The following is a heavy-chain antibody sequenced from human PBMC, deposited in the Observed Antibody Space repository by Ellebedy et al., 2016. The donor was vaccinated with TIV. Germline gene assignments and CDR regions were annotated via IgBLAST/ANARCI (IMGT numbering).Heavy chain of an antibody. J-gene: IGHJ6*02. CDR2: IYSGGST. CDR3: ARNLICSSTSCYDLKTYYYGMDV. CDR1: GFTVSSNY. V-gene: IGHV3-66*01. Sequence: GESLKISCAASGFTVSSNYMSWVRQAPGKGLEWVSVIYSGGSTYYADSVKGRFTISRDNSKNTLYLQMNSLRAEDTAVYYCARNLICSSTSCYDLKTYYYGMDVWGQGTTVTVSS. D-gene: IGHD2-2*01.